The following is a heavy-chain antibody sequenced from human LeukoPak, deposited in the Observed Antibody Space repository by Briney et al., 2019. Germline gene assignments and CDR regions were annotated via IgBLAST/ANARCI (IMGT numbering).Heavy chain of an antibody. Sequence: PSETLSLTCTVSGGSISSYYWSWIRQPPGKGLEWIGYISISNSGSTNYNPSLNSRVTISADTSRNQFPLKLSSVIAADTAVYYCARVRGWFEGYYYYYMDVWGKGTTVTVSS. V-gene: IGHV4-59*01. CDR3: ARVRGWFEGYYYYYMDV. J-gene: IGHJ6*03. CDR2: ISISNSGST. D-gene: IGHD3-16*01. CDR1: GGSISSYY.